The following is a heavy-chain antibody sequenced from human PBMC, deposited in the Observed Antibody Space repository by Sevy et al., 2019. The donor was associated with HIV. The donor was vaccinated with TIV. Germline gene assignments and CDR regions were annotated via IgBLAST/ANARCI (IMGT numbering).Heavy chain of an antibody. V-gene: IGHV4-61*01. Sequence: SETLSLTCSVSGGSVSSGSHYWSWIRQPPGKGLEWISYIHYGGSTNFNPSLESRVTMSVDTSKNQFSLKLNSVTAADTAIYYCAREAGLAAPGAFDYWGQETLVTVSS. CDR3: AREAGLAAPGAFDY. J-gene: IGHJ4*02. CDR2: IHYGGST. CDR1: GGSVSSGSHY. D-gene: IGHD6-25*01.